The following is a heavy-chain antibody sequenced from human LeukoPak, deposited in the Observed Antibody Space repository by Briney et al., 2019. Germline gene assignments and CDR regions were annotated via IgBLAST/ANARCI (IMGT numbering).Heavy chain of an antibody. V-gene: IGHV3-15*07. CDR3: TTDEDYYDSSTNFDY. CDR1: GLTFSNAW. Sequence: GGSLRPSCAASGLTFSNAWMNWVRQAPGKGLEWVGRIKSKTDGGTTDYAAPVKGRFTISRDDSKNTLYLQMNSLKTEDTAVYYCTTDEDYYDSSTNFDYWGQGTLVTVSS. J-gene: IGHJ4*02. CDR2: IKSKTDGGTT. D-gene: IGHD3-22*01.